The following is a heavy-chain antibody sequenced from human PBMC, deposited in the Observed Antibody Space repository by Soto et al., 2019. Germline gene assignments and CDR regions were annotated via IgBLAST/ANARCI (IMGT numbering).Heavy chain of an antibody. J-gene: IGHJ5*02. CDR2: IYYSGST. V-gene: IGHV4-31*03. D-gene: IGHD6-19*01. Sequence: SETLSLTCTFSGGSISSGGYYWSWIRQHPGKGLEWIGYIYYSGSTYYNPSLKSRVTISVDTSKNQFSLKLSSVTAADTAVYYCARAPSIAVAPAPGWFDPWGQGTLVTVSS. CDR1: GGSISSGGYY. CDR3: ARAPSIAVAPAPGWFDP.